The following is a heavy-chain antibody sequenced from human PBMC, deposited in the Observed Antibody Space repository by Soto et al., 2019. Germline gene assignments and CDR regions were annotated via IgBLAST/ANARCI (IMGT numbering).Heavy chain of an antibody. CDR1: GGSFSGYY. CDR2: INHSGST. CDR3: ARGGDILTGYFSSGY. Sequence: SETLSLTCAVYGGSFSGYYWSWIRQPPGKGLEWIGEINHSGSTNYNPPLKSRVTISVDTSKNQLSLKLSSVTAADTAVYYCARGGDILTGYFSSGYWGQGTLVTVSS. V-gene: IGHV4-34*01. J-gene: IGHJ4*02. D-gene: IGHD3-9*01.